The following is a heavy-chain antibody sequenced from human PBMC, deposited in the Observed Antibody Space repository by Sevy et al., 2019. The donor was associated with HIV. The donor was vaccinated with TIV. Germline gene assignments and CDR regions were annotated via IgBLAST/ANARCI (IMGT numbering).Heavy chain of an antibody. V-gene: IGHV3-23*01. J-gene: IGHJ1*01. CDR2: ISGSGGST. D-gene: IGHD6-13*01. Sequence: GGSLRLSCAASGFTFSSYAMSWVRQAPGKGLEWVSAISGSGGSTYYADSVKGRFTISRDNSKNTLYLQMNSLRAEDTAVYYCAKDPGIAAAGTRTPATWKYFQHWGQGTLVTVS. CDR1: GFTFSSYA. CDR3: AKDPGIAAAGTRTPATWKYFQH.